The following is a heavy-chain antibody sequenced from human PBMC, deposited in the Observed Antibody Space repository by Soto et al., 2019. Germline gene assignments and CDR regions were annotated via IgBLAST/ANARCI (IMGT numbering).Heavy chain of an antibody. CDR3: AHSSRQQLGYGMDF. D-gene: IGHD6-13*01. CDR2: IYWDDDK. J-gene: IGHJ6*02. CDR1: GFSLSTSGVG. V-gene: IGHV2-5*02. Sequence: QITLKESGPTLVKLTQTLTLTCTFSGFSLSTSGVGVGWSRQPPGKALEWLALIYWDDDKRYSPSLKRRLTITKDTSKNQVVLTMTNMDPVDTATYYCAHSSRQQLGYGMDFWGQGTTVTVSS.